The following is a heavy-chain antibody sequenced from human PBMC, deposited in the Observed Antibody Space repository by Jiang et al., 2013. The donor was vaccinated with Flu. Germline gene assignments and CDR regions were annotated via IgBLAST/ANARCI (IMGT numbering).Heavy chain of an antibody. J-gene: IGHJ4*02. D-gene: IGHD3-10*01. CDR1: GFTFSSYA. Sequence: VQLVESGGGVVQPGRSLRLSCAASGFTFSSYAMHWVRQAPGKGLEWVAVISYDGSNKYYADSVKGRFTISRDNSKNTLYLQMNSLRAEDTAVYYCAREGSGSYYFDYWGQGTLVTVSS. CDR3: AREGSGSYYFDY. V-gene: IGHV3-30-3*01. CDR2: ISYDGSNK.